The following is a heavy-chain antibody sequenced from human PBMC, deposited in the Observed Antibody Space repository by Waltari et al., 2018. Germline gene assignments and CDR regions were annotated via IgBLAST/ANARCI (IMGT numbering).Heavy chain of an antibody. D-gene: IGHD3-22*01. Sequence: EEQLVESGGGLAQPGESLRLSCAASGFTFSRYWMDWVRQAPGKGLVWVSRINSDGSSTTDADSVKGRFTISGDNGKNTLYVQMNRLRAEDTAVYYCARVATKTYSSPVPGRPYYYGMDVWGQGTTVTVSS. CDR2: INSDGSST. J-gene: IGHJ6*02. V-gene: IGHV3-74*01. CDR3: ARVATKTYSSPVPGRPYYYGMDV. CDR1: GFTFSRYW.